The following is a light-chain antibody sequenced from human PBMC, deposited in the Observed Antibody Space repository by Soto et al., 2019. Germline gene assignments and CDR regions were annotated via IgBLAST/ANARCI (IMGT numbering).Light chain of an antibody. CDR2: AAS. J-gene: IGKJ1*01. Sequence: DIQMTQSPSSLSASVGDRVTITCRASQSISSYLNWYQQKPGKAPKLLIYAASSLQSGVPSRFSRSGSGSDFTLTISSLQPEDFATYYCQQCYRTLRTFGHGTKVEIK. CDR1: QSISSY. CDR3: QQCYRTLRT. V-gene: IGKV1-39*01.